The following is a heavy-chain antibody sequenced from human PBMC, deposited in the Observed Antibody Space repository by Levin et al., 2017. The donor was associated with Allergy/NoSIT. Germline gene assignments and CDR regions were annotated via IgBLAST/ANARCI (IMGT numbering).Heavy chain of an antibody. D-gene: IGHD1-1*01. CDR1: GYTFSTYG. V-gene: IGHV1-18*01. CDR2: ISGYNGDK. CDR3: ARAYNRAYKDS. J-gene: IGHJ4*02. Sequence: ASVKVSCTTSGYTFSTYGISWVRRAPGQGLEWMGWISGYNGDKKYAQRFQDRVTLTTDTSTRTAYMELRSLRSDDTAIYYCARAYNRAYKDSWGQGTLITVSS.